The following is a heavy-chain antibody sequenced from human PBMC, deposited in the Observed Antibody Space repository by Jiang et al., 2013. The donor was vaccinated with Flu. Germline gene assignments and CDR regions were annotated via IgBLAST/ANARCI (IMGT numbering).Heavy chain of an antibody. D-gene: IGHD2-8*01. V-gene: IGHV3-49*03. Sequence: YAVSWAPARRPGKGLEWVGFIRNKLYRGTTDYAASVKGRFTISRDDSKSIAYLQMSSLKTEDTAIYYCTRDLVRDVILIPTTYFDYWGQGALVTVSS. CDR1: YA. J-gene: IGHJ4*02. CDR2: IRNKLYRGTT. CDR3: TRDLVRDVILIPTTYFDY.